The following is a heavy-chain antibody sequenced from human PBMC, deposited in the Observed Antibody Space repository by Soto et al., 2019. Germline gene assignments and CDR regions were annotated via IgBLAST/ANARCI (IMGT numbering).Heavy chain of an antibody. CDR3: ARVGGSGSYYYYYMDV. V-gene: IGHV3-64*01. CDR2: ISSNGGST. D-gene: IGHD3-10*01. CDR1: GFTFSSYA. Sequence: EVQLVESGGGLVQPGGSLRLSCAASGFTFSSYAMHWVRQAPGKGLEYVSAISSNGGSTYYANSVKGRFTISRDNSKNTLYLQRGSLRAEDMAVYYCARVGGSGSYYYYYMDVWGKGTTVTVSS. J-gene: IGHJ6*03.